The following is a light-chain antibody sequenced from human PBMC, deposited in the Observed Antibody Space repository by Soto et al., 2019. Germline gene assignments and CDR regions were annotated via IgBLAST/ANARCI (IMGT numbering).Light chain of an antibody. CDR1: SSDVGIYNL. CDR2: ATS. V-gene: IGLV2-23*01. CDR3: TSFARGSTLV. Sequence: QSALTQPAAVSGSPGQSITISCTGTSSDVGIYNLVSWYQQYPGKAPKLMIYATSKRPSGVSNRFSGSKSGDTASLTISGLQAEDEADYYCTSFARGSTLVFGGGTKVTVL. J-gene: IGLJ3*02.